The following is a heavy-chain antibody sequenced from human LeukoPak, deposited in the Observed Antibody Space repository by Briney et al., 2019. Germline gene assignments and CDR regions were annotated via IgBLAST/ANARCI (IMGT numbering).Heavy chain of an antibody. CDR1: GFTLSSHS. V-gene: IGHV3-48*01. CDR2: ISGSGSIT. J-gene: IGHJ3*02. D-gene: IGHD3-10*01. Sequence: GGSLRLSCVASGFTLSSHSINWVRQAPGKGLEWVSHISGSGSITYYGDSVKGRITVSRDNAKNSVSLYMNSLRAEDSAVYYCARPGITAFDIWGQGTMVTVSS. CDR3: ARPGITAFDI.